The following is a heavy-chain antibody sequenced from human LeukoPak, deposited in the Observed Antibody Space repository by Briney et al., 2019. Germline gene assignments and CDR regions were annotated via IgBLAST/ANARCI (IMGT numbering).Heavy chain of an antibody. CDR1: GFTFDDYA. D-gene: IGHD2-21*02. V-gene: IGHV3-43D*03. CDR3: ARSDSGCGGDCSRLHFDY. J-gene: IGHJ4*02. Sequence: GGSLRLSCAASGFTFDDYAMHWVRQAPGKGLEWVSLISWDGSTTYYADSVKGRFTISRDNSKNSLYLQMNSLRVEDTALYYCARSDSGCGGDCSRLHFDYWGQGTLVTVSS. CDR2: ISWDGSTT.